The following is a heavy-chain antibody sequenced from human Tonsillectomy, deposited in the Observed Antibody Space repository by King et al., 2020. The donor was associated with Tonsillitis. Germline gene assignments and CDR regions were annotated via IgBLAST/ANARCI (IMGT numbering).Heavy chain of an antibody. CDR2: ISTSSSYI. V-gene: IGHV3-21*01. CDR1: GFTFTTYS. CDR3: ARSQEDTVTGYSVEDFDY. Sequence: VQRVEAGGGLGKPGGALRLSCAASGFTFTTYSMNWVRQAPGKGLEWVSSISTSSSYIYYADSVLGRFTISRDNAKNSLYLQMNSLRAVATAVYYCARSQEDTVTGYSVEDFDYWGQGTLVTVSS. J-gene: IGHJ4*02. D-gene: IGHD3-9*01.